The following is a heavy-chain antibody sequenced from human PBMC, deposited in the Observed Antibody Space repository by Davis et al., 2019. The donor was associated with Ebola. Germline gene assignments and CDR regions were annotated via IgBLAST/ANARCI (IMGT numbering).Heavy chain of an antibody. CDR2: IRHDGSNK. CDR1: GFTFSNYA. D-gene: IGHD1-26*01. V-gene: IGHV3-30*02. J-gene: IGHJ4*02. Sequence: GESLKISCTASGFTFSNYAMHWVRQAPGKGLEWVAFIRHDGSNKNYADSVKGRFTISRDNSKNTLNLQMNSLRTEDTAVYFCAKGGERGTYYFDYWGQTTLVTVSS. CDR3: AKGGERGTYYFDY.